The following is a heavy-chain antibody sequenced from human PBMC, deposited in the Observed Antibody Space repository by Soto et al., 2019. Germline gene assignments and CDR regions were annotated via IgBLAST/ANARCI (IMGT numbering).Heavy chain of an antibody. D-gene: IGHD1-26*01. CDR1: GFTFSSYG. CDR2: ISYDGSNK. J-gene: IGHJ3*01. CDR3: AILWDHDAFDF. V-gene: IGHV3-30*03. Sequence: QVQLVESGGGVVQPGRSLRLSCAASGFTFSSYGMHWVRQAPGKGLEWVAVISYDGSNKYYADSVKGRFTISSDNSKNTPYLQMNSLRAEDTAVYYCAILWDHDAFDFWGQGTMVTVSS.